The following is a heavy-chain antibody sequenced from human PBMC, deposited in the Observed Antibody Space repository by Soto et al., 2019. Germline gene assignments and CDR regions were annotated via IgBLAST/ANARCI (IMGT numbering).Heavy chain of an antibody. J-gene: IGHJ4*02. CDR3: ARAARTTYYFDS. D-gene: IGHD6-6*01. Sequence: QVQLVQSGAEVKKPGASVKVSCKASGYTFTSYAMHWVRQAPGQRLEWMGWINAGNGNTNYSQKFQGRVTITRDTSASTAYMELSSLRSEDTAVYYCARAARTTYYFDSWGQGTLVTVSS. V-gene: IGHV1-3*01. CDR1: GYTFTSYA. CDR2: INAGNGNT.